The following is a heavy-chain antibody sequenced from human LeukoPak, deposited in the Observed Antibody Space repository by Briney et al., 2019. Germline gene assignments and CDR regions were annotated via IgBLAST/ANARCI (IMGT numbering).Heavy chain of an antibody. CDR3: ARLQQLVPFDP. D-gene: IGHD6-13*01. CDR1: GGSISSGSYY. J-gene: IGHJ5*02. CDR2: IYTSGST. V-gene: IGHV4-61*02. Sequence: NPSETLSLTCTVSGGSISSGSYYWRWIRQPAGKGLEWIGRIYTSGSTNYNPSLKSRVTISADTSKNQFSLKLSSVTAADTAVYYCARLQQLVPFDPWGQGTLVTVSS.